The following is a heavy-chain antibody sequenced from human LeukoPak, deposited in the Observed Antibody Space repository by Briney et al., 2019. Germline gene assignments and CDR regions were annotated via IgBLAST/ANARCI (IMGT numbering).Heavy chain of an antibody. D-gene: IGHD6-19*01. J-gene: IGHJ4*02. V-gene: IGHV1-69*05. CDR1: GGTSSIYA. CDR3: ARLKLDSRGWYYFDY. CDR2: IIPIFGTA. Sequence: SVKVSCKASGGTSSIYASSWVRQAPGQGLEWMGWIIPIFGTANYAQKFQGRVTITTDESTSTAYMELSSLRSEDTAVYYCARLKLDSRGWYYFDYWGQGALVTVSS.